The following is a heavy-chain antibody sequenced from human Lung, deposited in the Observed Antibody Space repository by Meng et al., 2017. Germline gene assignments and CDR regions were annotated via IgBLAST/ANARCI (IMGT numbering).Heavy chain of an antibody. Sequence: VQLPAWGRGLFKPSGTLALTAVVSGGSFSDYYWSWIRQPPGKGLEWIGEINHSGSTNYNPSLESRATISVDTSQNNLSLKLSSVTAADSAVYYCARGPTTMAHDFDYWGQGTLVTVSS. CDR3: ARGPTTMAHDFDY. D-gene: IGHD4-11*01. CDR2: INHSGST. V-gene: IGHV4-34*02. J-gene: IGHJ4*02. CDR1: GGSFSDYY.